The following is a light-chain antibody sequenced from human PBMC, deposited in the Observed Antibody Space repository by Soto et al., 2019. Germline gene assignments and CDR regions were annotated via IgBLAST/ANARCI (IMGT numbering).Light chain of an antibody. V-gene: IGKV1-9*01. CDR1: QDITNF. Sequence: IQLTQSPSSLSASVGDRVTITCRASQDITNFLAWYQQKPGKAPKVLVFATSNLQGGVPTRFSGSGSGTEYTLTISSLQPEDSATYDCQQLKSYPHTFGQGTNLLIK. J-gene: IGKJ2*01. CDR3: QQLKSYPHT. CDR2: ATS.